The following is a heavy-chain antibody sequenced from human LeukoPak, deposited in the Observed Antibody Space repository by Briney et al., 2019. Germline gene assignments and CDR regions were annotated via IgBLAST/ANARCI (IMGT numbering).Heavy chain of an antibody. V-gene: IGHV4-59*02. CDR2: IYSSGST. CDR3: ARHPRDDQSDGFDS. Sequence: PSETLSHTCTVSGGSVISYFWSWIRQPPGKGLEWIGYIYSSGSTVYNPSLKSRLTMSVDTSKNQVSLKLRSVTAADTAVYYCARHPRDDQSDGFDSWGQGTLVIVSS. D-gene: IGHD5-24*01. CDR1: GGSVISYF. J-gene: IGHJ4*02.